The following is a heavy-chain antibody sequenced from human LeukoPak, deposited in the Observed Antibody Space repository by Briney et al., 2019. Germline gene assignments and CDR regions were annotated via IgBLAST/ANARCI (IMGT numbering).Heavy chain of an antibody. CDR3: ARHDYGGNSILFDP. Sequence: SETLSLTCTVSGGSISGYYWSWIRQPPGKGLEWIGYIYTSGSTNYNPSPEGRVTISVDTSKKQFSLKLSSVSAADTAVYYCARHDYGGNSILFDPWGQGTLVTVSS. V-gene: IGHV4-4*09. CDR2: IYTSGST. CDR1: GGSISGYY. J-gene: IGHJ5*02. D-gene: IGHD4-23*01.